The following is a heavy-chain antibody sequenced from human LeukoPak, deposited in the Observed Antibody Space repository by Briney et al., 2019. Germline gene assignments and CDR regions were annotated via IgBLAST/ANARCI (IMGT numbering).Heavy chain of an antibody. CDR2: IYYSGGT. D-gene: IGHD3-9*01. J-gene: IGHJ3*02. V-gene: IGHV4-59*01. CDR1: GGSISSYY. Sequence: PSETLSLTCTVSGGSISSYYWSWVRQPPGKGLGWIGYIYYSGGTNYNPSLKSRVTISVDTSKNHFSLKLSSVTAADTAVYYCARTYYDILTGYLDNNNAFDIWGQGTMVTVSS. CDR3: ARTYYDILTGYLDNNNAFDI.